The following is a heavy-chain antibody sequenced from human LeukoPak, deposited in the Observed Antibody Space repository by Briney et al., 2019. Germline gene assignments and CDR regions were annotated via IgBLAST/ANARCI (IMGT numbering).Heavy chain of an antibody. V-gene: IGHV3-30-3*01. Sequence: PGGSLRLSCAASGFTFSSYAMHWARQAPGKGLEWVAVISYDGSNKYYADSVKGRFTISRDNSKNTLYLQMNSLRAEDTAVYYCAKGLRYFDWLSALDYWGQGTLVTVSS. CDR1: GFTFSSYA. CDR3: AKGLRYFDWLSALDY. CDR2: ISYDGSNK. D-gene: IGHD3-9*01. J-gene: IGHJ4*02.